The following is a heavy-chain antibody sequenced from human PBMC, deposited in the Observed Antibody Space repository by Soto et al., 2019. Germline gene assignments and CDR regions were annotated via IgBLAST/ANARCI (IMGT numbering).Heavy chain of an antibody. CDR3: AREKSYYDRSGFLDP. J-gene: IGHJ5*02. V-gene: IGHV1-18*01. CDR2: ISAYNGNT. Sequence: ASVKVSCKASGYTFTSYGISWVRQAPGQGLEWMGWISAYNGNTNYAQKLQGRVTMTTDTSTSTAYMELRSLRSDDTAVYYCAREKSYYDRSGFLDPWGQGTLVTVSS. CDR1: GYTFTSYG. D-gene: IGHD3-22*01.